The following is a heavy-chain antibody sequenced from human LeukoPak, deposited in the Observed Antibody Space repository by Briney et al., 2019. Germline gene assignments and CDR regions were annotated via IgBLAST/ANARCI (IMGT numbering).Heavy chain of an antibody. CDR3: SRNGLVDFDY. CDR1: GFAFDDFA. V-gene: IGHV3-49*04. Sequence: GGSLRLSCTTSGFAFDDFAMSWVRQPAGKGLEWVGFIRRRAYGGAAEYAASVKGRLIISRDDSKGIAYLQMNSLKTEDTAVYYCSRNGLVDFDYWGQGSRVIVSP. J-gene: IGHJ4*02. CDR2: IRRRAYGGAA.